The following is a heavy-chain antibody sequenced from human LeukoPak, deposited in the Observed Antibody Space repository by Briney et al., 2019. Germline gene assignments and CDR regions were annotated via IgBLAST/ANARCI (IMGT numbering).Heavy chain of an antibody. CDR3: ARADGDYVQYYYYGMDV. CDR1: GGSISSSNW. J-gene: IGHJ6*02. Sequence: RSSETLSLTCAVSGGSISSSNWWSWVRQPPGKGLEWIGEIYHSGSTNYNPCLKSRVTISVDKSKNQFSLKLSSVTAADTAVYYCARADGDYVQYYYYGMDVWGQGTTVTVSS. CDR2: IYHSGST. V-gene: IGHV4-4*02. D-gene: IGHD4-17*01.